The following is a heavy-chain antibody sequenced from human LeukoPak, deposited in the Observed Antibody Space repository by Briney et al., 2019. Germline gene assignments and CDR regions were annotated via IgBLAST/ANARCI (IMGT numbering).Heavy chain of an antibody. V-gene: IGHV4-4*09. CDR1: GGSISSYY. D-gene: IGHD2-15*01. Sequence: SETLSLTCTVSGGSISSYYWSWLRQPPGKGLEWIGYIYTSGSTNYNPSLKSRVTISVDTSKNQFSLKLISVTAADTAVYYCARRVVVAATLGAFDIWGQGTMVTVSS. J-gene: IGHJ3*02. CDR3: ARRVVVAATLGAFDI. CDR2: IYTSGST.